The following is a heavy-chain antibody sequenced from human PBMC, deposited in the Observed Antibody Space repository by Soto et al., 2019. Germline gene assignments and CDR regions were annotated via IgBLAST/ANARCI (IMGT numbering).Heavy chain of an antibody. D-gene: IGHD6-13*01. CDR1: GYSFTIYW. Sequence: SGESLKISCKGSGYSFTIYWIGWVLQMPWKGLEWMGIIYPGDSDTRYSPSFQGQVTISADKSISTAYLQWSSLKASDTAMYYCARHPYSSSWYSWFDPWGQGTLVTVSS. CDR2: IYPGDSDT. J-gene: IGHJ5*02. CDR3: ARHPYSSSWYSWFDP. V-gene: IGHV5-51*01.